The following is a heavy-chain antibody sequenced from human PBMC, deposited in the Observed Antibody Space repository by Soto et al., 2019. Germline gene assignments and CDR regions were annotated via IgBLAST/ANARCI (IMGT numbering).Heavy chain of an antibody. CDR3: AKDPGAYYGSGSYSGYFDY. CDR1: GFTFSGYA. D-gene: IGHD3-10*01. CDR2: ISGSGGST. V-gene: IGHV3-23*01. J-gene: IGHJ4*02. Sequence: PGGSLRLSCAASGFTFSGYAMSWVRQAPGKGLEWVSAISGSGGSTYYADSVKGRFTISRDNSKNTLYLQMNSLRAEDTAVYYCAKDPGAYYGSGSYSGYFDYWGQGTLVTVSS.